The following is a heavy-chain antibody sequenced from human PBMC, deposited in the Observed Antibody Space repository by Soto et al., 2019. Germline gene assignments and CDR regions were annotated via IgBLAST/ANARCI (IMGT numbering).Heavy chain of an antibody. CDR3: ARTTAFDY. Sequence: EVRLVQSGAEVKKPGESLKISCEASGYSFSNYWIGWVRQMPGKGLEWVGTIHPGDSNTRYSPSFQGQVTISADASISTAYLQWNSLRASDTAIYYCARTTAFDYWGQGTLVTVSS. CDR1: GYSFSNYW. CDR2: IHPGDSNT. V-gene: IGHV5-51*03. D-gene: IGHD4-17*01. J-gene: IGHJ4*02.